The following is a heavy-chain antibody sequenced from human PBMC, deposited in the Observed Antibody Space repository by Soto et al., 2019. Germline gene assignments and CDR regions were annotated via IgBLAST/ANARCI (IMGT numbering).Heavy chain of an antibody. Sequence: QVRLVHSGAEVKAPGASVKVSCKAPGDTFTSYYMHWVRQAPGHGLEWMGVINPNGGSKRLAQKFQGRLTMTRDTSTSTVYMELRGLTSEDTAVYYCARSSGGFYGIIIEGTNGFAPWGQGTLVTVSS. CDR1: GDTFTSYY. CDR2: INPNGGSK. D-gene: IGHD1-26*01. CDR3: ARSSGGFYGIIIEGTNGFAP. V-gene: IGHV1-46*01. J-gene: IGHJ5*02.